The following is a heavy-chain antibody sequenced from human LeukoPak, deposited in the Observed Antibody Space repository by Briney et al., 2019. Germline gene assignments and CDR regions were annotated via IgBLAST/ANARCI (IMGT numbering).Heavy chain of an antibody. CDR2: ITSSGSTM. D-gene: IGHD1-26*01. Sequence: GGSLRLSCAASGFTFSNYAMNWVRQAPGKGLEWVSYITSSGSTMFYKDSVKGRFTISRDNAKNSLYLQMNSLRDDDTAVYYCAREAYSGSYSDYWGQGTLVTVSS. V-gene: IGHV3-48*02. J-gene: IGHJ4*02. CDR3: AREAYSGSYSDY. CDR1: GFTFSNYA.